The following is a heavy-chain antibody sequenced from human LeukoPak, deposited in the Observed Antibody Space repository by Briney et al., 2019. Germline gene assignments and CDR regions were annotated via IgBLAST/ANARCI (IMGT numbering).Heavy chain of an antibody. CDR1: GFTFDDYA. CDR3: AKGGLGATLAPDFDY. Sequence: SGRSLRLSCAASGFTFDDYAMHWVRHAPGKGLEWVSGISWNSGSIGYADSVKGRFTISRDNAKNSLYLQMNSLRAEDTALYYCAKGGLGATLAPDFDYWGQGTLVTVSS. V-gene: IGHV3-9*01. J-gene: IGHJ4*02. D-gene: IGHD1-26*01. CDR2: ISWNSGSI.